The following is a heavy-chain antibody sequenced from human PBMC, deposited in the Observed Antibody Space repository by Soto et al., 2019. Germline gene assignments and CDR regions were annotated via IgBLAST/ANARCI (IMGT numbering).Heavy chain of an antibody. CDR2: IYHSGST. V-gene: IGHV4-30-2*01. Sequence: QLQLQESGSGLVTPSQTLSLTCAVSGGSISSGGYSWSWVRQPPGKGLAWIGYIYHSGSTYYNRSLKSLVIISVDRAKNQFSLKLSSVTAADTAVYYWARVPSPWGQGTLVTVYS. CDR1: GGSISSGGYS. CDR3: ARVPSP. J-gene: IGHJ5*02.